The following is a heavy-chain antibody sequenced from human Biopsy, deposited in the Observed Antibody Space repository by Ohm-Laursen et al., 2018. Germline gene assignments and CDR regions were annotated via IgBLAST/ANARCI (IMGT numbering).Heavy chain of an antibody. CDR3: ARGSSYGYDFDY. V-gene: IGHV4-59*01. D-gene: IGHD5-18*01. Sequence: TLSLTCTVPDGSINSYYWNWIRQPPGKRLEWIGNIYYSGSTNFNPSLKSRVTISVDTSKNQFSLKLSSVTAADTAVYFCARGSSYGYDFDYWGQGTLVAVSS. CDR2: IYYSGST. CDR1: DGSINSYY. J-gene: IGHJ4*02.